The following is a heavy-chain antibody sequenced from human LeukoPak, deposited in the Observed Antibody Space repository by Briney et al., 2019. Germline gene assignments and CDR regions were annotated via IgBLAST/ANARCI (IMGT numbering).Heavy chain of an antibody. Sequence: SETLSLTCTVSGGSIGSYYWSWIRQPPGKGLEWIGYIYYSGSTNYNPSLKSRVTISVDTSKNQFSLKLSSVTAADTAVYYCARADIAAAGNWYWGQGTLVTVSS. CDR1: GGSIGSYY. CDR2: IYYSGST. CDR3: ARADIAAAGNWY. J-gene: IGHJ4*02. V-gene: IGHV4-59*01. D-gene: IGHD6-13*01.